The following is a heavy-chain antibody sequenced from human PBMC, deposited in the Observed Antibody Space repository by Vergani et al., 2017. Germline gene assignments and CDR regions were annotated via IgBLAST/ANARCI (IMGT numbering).Heavy chain of an antibody. V-gene: IGHV4-4*07. J-gene: IGHJ5*02. CDR3: ARGHYDILTGYYPHNWFDP. D-gene: IGHD3-9*01. CDR1: GGSISSYY. CDR2: IYMNGNT. Sequence: QVQLQESGPGLVKPSETLSLTCTVSGGSISSYYWSWIRQPAGKGLEWIGRIYMNGNTNYNPSLKSRVTISVDTSKNQFSLKLSSVTAADTAVYYCARGHYDILTGYYPHNWFDPWGQGTLVTVSS.